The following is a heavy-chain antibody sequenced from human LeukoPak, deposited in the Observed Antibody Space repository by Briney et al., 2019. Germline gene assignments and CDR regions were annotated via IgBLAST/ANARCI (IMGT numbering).Heavy chain of an antibody. CDR3: AREVGRWYSGSYYHFDY. CDR1: GGSISSYY. CDR2: IYTSGST. Sequence: PSETLSLTCTVSGGSISSYYWSWIRQPAGKGPEWIGRIYTSGSTNYNPSLKSRVTMSVDTSKNQFSLKLSSVTAADTAVYYCAREVGRWYSGSYYHFDYWGQGTLVTVSS. D-gene: IGHD1-26*01. J-gene: IGHJ4*02. V-gene: IGHV4-4*07.